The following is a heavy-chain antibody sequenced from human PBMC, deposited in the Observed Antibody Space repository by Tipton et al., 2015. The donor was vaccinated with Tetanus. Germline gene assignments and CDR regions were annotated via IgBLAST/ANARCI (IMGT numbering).Heavy chain of an antibody. CDR2: IYYSGST. Sequence: TLSLTCTVSGGSISSSSYYWGWIRQPPGKGLEWIGYIYYSGSTNYNPSLKSRVTISVDTSKNQFSLKLSSVTAADTAVYYCARVGFGYSGYHFYGYWGQGTLVTVSS. CDR1: GGSISSSSYY. J-gene: IGHJ4*02. CDR3: ARVGFGYSGYHFYGY. V-gene: IGHV4-61*05. D-gene: IGHD5-12*01.